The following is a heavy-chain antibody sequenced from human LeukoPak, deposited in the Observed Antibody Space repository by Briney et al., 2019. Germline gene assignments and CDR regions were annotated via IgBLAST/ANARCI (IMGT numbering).Heavy chain of an antibody. CDR3: ASATRLQRGNYYMDV. CDR2: IIPIFGTA. D-gene: IGHD4-11*01. V-gene: IGHV1-69*05. CDR1: GGTFSSYA. Sequence: GSSVKVSCKASGGTFSSYAISWVRQAPGQGLEWMGGIIPIFGTANYAQKFQGRVTITTDESTSTAYMELSSLRSEDTAVYYCASATRLQRGNYYMDVWGKGTTVTVSS. J-gene: IGHJ6*03.